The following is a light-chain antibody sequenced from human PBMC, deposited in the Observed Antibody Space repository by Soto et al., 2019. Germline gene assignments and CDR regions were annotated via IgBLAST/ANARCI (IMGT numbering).Light chain of an antibody. CDR3: QQNGSLPIT. CDR2: SAS. Sequence: EIVLTQSPGTLSLSPGERATLSCRTSQSLSGGYLAWFQQKPGQTPRLLIYSASNRATGIPDRFSGSGSGTDVTLTISRLEPEDFVVYYCQQNGSLPITFGQGTRLEI. CDR1: QSLSGGY. V-gene: IGKV3-20*01. J-gene: IGKJ5*01.